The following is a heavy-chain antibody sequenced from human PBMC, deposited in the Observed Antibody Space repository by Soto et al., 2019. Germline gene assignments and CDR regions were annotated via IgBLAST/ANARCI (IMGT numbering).Heavy chain of an antibody. Sequence: QVQLVQSGAEVKKTGALVRVSCKASGYTFTTYDINWVRQAPGHGLEWMGWMNPNNGNTGSAQKFQGRITMTRNTSTNTAYMELNSLRSEDTAVYYCARTYYYNTGTYWFDPWGQATLVTVSS. CDR1: GYTFTTYD. CDR3: ARTYYYNTGTYWFDP. D-gene: IGHD3-10*01. J-gene: IGHJ5*02. V-gene: IGHV1-8*01. CDR2: MNPNNGNT.